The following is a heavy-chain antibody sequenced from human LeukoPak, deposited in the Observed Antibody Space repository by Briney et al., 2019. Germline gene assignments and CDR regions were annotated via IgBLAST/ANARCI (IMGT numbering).Heavy chain of an antibody. CDR1: GYTFTSYY. CDR3: ARDGGYCSSTSCYTAYYFDY. V-gene: IGHV1-46*01. CDR2: INPSGGST. D-gene: IGHD2-2*02. Sequence: ASVEVSCKASGYTFTSYYMHWVRQAPGQGLEWMGIINPSGGSTSYAQKFQGRVTMTRDTSTSTVYMELSSLRSEDTAVYYCARDGGYCSSTSCYTAYYFDYWGQGTLVTVSS. J-gene: IGHJ4*02.